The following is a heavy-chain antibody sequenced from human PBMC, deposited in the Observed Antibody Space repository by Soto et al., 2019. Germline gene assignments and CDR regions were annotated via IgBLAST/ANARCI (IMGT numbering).Heavy chain of an antibody. CDR3: ARDRTAQYYYYGMDV. CDR2: ISGSGGST. D-gene: IGHD2-21*02. Sequence: GGSQRLSSTASGFTFSNYARSWVRQAPGSGLEWVSSISGSGGSTFYADSVKGRFTISRDNSKNTLYLQMNSLRPEDTALYYCARDRTAQYYYYGMDVWGQGTTVTVSS. V-gene: IGHV3-23*01. J-gene: IGHJ6*02. CDR1: GFTFSNYA.